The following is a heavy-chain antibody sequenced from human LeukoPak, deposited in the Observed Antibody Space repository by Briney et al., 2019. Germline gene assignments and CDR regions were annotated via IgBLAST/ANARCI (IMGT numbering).Heavy chain of an antibody. CDR1: SGSITSYY. D-gene: IGHD1-26*01. CDR3: ARGLSGKYGGWDYYYYYMDV. J-gene: IGHJ6*03. CDR2: VYSSGST. V-gene: IGHV4-4*07. Sequence: PSETLSLTCTVSSGSITSYYWNWIRQPAGKGLEWIGRVYSSGSTNYSPSLQSRVTMSVDTSNNQFSLKLTSVTAADTAVYYCARGLSGKYGGWDYYYYYMDVWGKGTTVTVSS.